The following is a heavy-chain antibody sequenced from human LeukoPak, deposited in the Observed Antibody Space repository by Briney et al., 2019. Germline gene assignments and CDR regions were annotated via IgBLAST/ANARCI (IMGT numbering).Heavy chain of an antibody. Sequence: GRSLRLSCAASGFTFSSYWMSWVRQAPGNGLERVANINQDGSEKYYVDSVKGRFTISRDNAKNSLYLQMNSLRAEDTAVYYCARRAVVPSANYYYYGMDVWGQGTTVTVSS. CDR3: ARRAVVPSANYYYYGMDV. CDR1: GFTFSSYW. J-gene: IGHJ6*02. CDR2: INQDGSEK. D-gene: IGHD4-23*01. V-gene: IGHV3-7*03.